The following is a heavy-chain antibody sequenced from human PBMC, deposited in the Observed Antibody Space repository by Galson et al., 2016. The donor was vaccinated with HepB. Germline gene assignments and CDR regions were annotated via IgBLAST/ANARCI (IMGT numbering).Heavy chain of an antibody. CDR3: ARGLEYADY. V-gene: IGHV3-48*04. Sequence: SLRLSCAASGFTFSTYSMNWLRQAPGKGLEWVSHISSGSSNIYYADSVKGRFTVSRDNANNSLYLQMNSLRGDDTAVYFCARGLEYADYRGQGSLVTVSS. D-gene: IGHD1-1*01. J-gene: IGHJ4*02. CDR2: ISSGSSNI. CDR1: GFTFSTYS.